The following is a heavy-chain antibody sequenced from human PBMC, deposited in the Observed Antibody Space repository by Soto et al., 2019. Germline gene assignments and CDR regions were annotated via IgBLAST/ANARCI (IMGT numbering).Heavy chain of an antibody. V-gene: IGHV3-23*01. CDR3: AKDPEWELPQYYFDY. J-gene: IGHJ4*02. CDR2: ISGSGGST. CDR1: GITFRNYA. Sequence: PGGSLRLSCAASGITFRNYAMSWVRQAPGKGLEWVSSISGSGGSTYYADSVKGRFTISRDNSKTTLYLQMNSLRAEDTAVYYCAKDPEWELPQYYFDYWGQGTLVTVSS. D-gene: IGHD1-26*01.